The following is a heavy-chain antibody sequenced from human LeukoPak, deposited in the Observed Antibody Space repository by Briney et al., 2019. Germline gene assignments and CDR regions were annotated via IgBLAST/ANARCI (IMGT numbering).Heavy chain of an antibody. Sequence: PSETRSLTCTVSGGSISSSSYYWGWIRQPPGKGLEWIGGIYYSGSTYYNPSLKSRVTISVDTSKIQFSLKLSSVTAADTAVYYCAREGSGYHDAFDIWGQGTMVIVSS. CDR3: AREGSGYHDAFDI. CDR2: IYYSGST. V-gene: IGHV4-39*02. J-gene: IGHJ3*02. CDR1: GGSISSSSYY. D-gene: IGHD3-22*01.